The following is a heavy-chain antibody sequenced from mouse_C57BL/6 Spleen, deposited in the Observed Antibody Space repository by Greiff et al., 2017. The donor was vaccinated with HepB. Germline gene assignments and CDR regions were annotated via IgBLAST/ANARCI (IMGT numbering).Heavy chain of an antibody. V-gene: IGHV1-4*01. CDR1: GYTFTSYT. Sequence: QVQLQQSGAELARPGASVKMSCKASGYTFTSYTMHWVKQRAGQGLEWIGYINPSSGYTKYNQKFKDKATLTADKSSSTAYMQMSSLTSEDSAVYYCARSDPGYFDVWGTGTTVTVSS. CDR2: INPSSGYT. J-gene: IGHJ1*03. CDR3: ARSDPGYFDV.